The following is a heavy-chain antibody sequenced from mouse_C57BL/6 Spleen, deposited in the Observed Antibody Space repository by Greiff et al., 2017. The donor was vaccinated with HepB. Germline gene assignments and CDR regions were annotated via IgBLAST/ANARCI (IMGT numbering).Heavy chain of an antibody. CDR3: ARDRGYYGSRFAY. V-gene: IGHV5-4*01. CDR2: ISDGGSYT. D-gene: IGHD1-1*01. J-gene: IGHJ3*01. Sequence: EVNVVESGGGLVKPGGSLKLSCAASGFTFSSYAMSWVRQTPEKRLEWVATISDGGSYTYYPDNVKGRFTISRDNAKNNLYLQMSHLKSEDTAMYYCARDRGYYGSRFAYWGQGTLVTVSA. CDR1: GFTFSSYA.